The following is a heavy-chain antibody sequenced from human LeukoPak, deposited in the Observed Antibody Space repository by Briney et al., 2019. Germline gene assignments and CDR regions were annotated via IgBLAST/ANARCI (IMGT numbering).Heavy chain of an antibody. CDR2: ISWDGGST. V-gene: IGHV3-43D*03. D-gene: IGHD2-2*01. CDR3: AKDSSSTSWGGYYYYYMDV. CDR1: GFTFDDYA. Sequence: LSGGSLRLSCAASGFTFDDYAMHWVRQAPGKGLEWVSLISWDGGSTYYADSVKGRFTISRDNSKNSLYLQMNSLRAEDTALYYCAKDSSSTSWGGYYYYYMDVWGKGTTVTVSS. J-gene: IGHJ6*03.